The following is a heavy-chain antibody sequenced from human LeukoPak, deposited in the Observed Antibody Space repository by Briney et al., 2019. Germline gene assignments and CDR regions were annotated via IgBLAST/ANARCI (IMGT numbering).Heavy chain of an antibody. D-gene: IGHD4-17*01. J-gene: IGHJ4*02. Sequence: SETLSLTCTVSGGSITSTLYYWGWFRQSSGKGLEWIGSIYYSGSTYYNPSLKSRVTISVDTSKNQFSLKLSSVTAADTAIYYCARHRTPTVTYFDYWGQGTLATVSS. CDR1: GGSITSTLYY. CDR3: ARHRTPTVTYFDY. CDR2: IYYSGST. V-gene: IGHV4-39*01.